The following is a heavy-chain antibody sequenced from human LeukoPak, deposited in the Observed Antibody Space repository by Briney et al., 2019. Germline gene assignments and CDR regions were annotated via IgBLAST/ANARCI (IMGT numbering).Heavy chain of an antibody. CDR2: IYYSGST. CDR3: AKNGQSGFSFDP. Sequence: TLSLTCTVSGGSISSGDYYWSWIRQPPGKGLEWIGYIYYSGSTYYNPSLKSRVTISVDTSKNQFSLKLNSVTAADTAVYYCAKNGQSGFSFDPWGQGTLVTVSS. V-gene: IGHV4-30-4*08. CDR1: GGSISSGDYY. J-gene: IGHJ5*02. D-gene: IGHD3-3*01.